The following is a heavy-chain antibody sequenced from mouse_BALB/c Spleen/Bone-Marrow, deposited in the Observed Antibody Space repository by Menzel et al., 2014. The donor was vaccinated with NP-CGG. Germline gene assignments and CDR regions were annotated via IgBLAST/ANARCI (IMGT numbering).Heavy chain of an antibody. D-gene: IGHD2-3*01. J-gene: IGHJ3*01. CDR2: INPDSTTI. CDR3: ARLGYYGGFAY. V-gene: IGHV4-1*02. Sequence: DVHLVESGGGLVQPGGSLKLSCAASGFDFXRYWMGWVRQAPGKGLGWIGEINPDSTTINYTPSLKYKFIISRDNAKNTLFLQMSDVRSEDTALYYCARLGYYGGFAYWGQGTLSLSLQ. CDR1: GFDFXRYW.